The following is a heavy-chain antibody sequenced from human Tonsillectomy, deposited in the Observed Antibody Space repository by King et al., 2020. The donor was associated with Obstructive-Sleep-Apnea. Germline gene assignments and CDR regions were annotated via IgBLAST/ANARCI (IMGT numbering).Heavy chain of an antibody. CDR1: GGSISSCC. D-gene: IGHD3-22*01. V-gene: IGHV4-59*01. CDR3: ARGRDLYYDSSGIDY. CDR2: MCNSGST. Sequence: QLQESGPGLVKPSETLSLTCTVSGGSISSCCWNWIRQPPGKGLEGIVYMCNSGSTNYNPSLKSRVTISVATAKNRFSLKLSSVTAADTAVYYCARGRDLYYDSSGIDYWGQGTLVIVSS. J-gene: IGHJ4*02.